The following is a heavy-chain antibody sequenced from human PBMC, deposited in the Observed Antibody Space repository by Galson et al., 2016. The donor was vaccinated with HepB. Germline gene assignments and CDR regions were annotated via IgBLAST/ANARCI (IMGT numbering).Heavy chain of an antibody. CDR1: GFTFSTYG. Sequence: SLRLSCAASGFTFSTYGMHWVRQAPGKGPEWVAVIWHDGSNKYYADSVKGRFTISRDSSTLCLQMNSLRAEDTAVYYCARDRLASGNHLDYWGQGTLVTVSS. CDR3: ARDRLASGNHLDY. CDR2: IWHDGSNK. V-gene: IGHV3-33*01. J-gene: IGHJ4*02. D-gene: IGHD4-23*01.